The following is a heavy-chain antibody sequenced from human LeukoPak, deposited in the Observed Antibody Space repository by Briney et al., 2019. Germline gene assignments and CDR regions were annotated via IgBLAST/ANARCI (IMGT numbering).Heavy chain of an antibody. J-gene: IGHJ4*02. CDR3: ARLENDYGIQFDY. V-gene: IGHV5-51*01. CDR2: IYPGDSDT. CDR1: GYRFTSYW. D-gene: IGHD4-17*01. Sequence: RTGESLKISCMGSGYRFTSYWIGWVRQMHGKGLEWMGIIYPGDSDTRYSPSFQGQVTISADKSISTAYLQWSSLKASDTAMYYCARLENDYGIQFDYWGQGTLVTVSS.